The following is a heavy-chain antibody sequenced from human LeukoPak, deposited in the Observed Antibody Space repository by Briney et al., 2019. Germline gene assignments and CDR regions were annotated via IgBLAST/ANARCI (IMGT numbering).Heavy chain of an antibody. CDR3: ARRKKTKYDSSGYYYHDAFVI. CDR2: IIPIFGTA. J-gene: IGHJ3*02. CDR1: GGTFSSYA. V-gene: IGHV1-69*05. D-gene: IGHD3-22*01. Sequence: SVKVSCKASGGTFSSYAISWVRQAPGQGLEWMGRIIPIFGTANYAQKFQGRVTITTDESTSTAYMELSSLRSEDTAVYYCARRKKTKYDSSGYYYHDAFVIWGQGTMVTVSS.